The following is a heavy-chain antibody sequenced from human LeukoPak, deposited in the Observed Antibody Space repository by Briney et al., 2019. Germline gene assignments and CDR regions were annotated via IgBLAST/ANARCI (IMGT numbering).Heavy chain of an antibody. CDR2: ISRTGRTR. J-gene: IGHJ4*02. CDR1: GFILNDYY. CDR3: ARDLGSSTVTTAFDY. D-gene: IGHD4-17*01. Sequence: PGGCLRLSCSASGFILNDYYMGWGRQARGKGVEWLSYISRTGRTRYYREAVKGRFTISRDNAINLLHLQMDNLRAEDTAVYYCARDLGSSTVTTAFDYCCQGALVTVSS. V-gene: IGHV3-11*01.